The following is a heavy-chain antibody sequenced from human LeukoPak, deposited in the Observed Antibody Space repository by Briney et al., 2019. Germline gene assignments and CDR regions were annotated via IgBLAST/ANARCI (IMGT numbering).Heavy chain of an antibody. CDR2: ISYDGSNK. Sequence: GRSLRLSCAASGFTFSSYAMHWVRQAPGKGLEWVAVISYDGSNKYYADSVKGRFTISRDNSKNTLYLQMNSLRAEDTAVYYCARDLLHPVDYWGQGILVTVSS. CDR3: ARDLLHPVDY. V-gene: IGHV3-30-3*01. CDR1: GFTFSSYA. J-gene: IGHJ4*02.